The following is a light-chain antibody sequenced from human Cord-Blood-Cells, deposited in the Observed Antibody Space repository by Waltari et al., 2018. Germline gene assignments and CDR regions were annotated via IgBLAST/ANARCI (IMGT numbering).Light chain of an antibody. CDR2: CAS. Sequence: EIEMTQSPATLSVSPGERAPHSCSASQSVSSNFAGYQQKPGQAPSLLIYCASTRATGIPARFSGSRSGTKYSLPISSLQYEDFAVNYCQQYNNWPPWTFGQGTKVEIK. CDR1: QSVSSN. CDR3: QQYNNWPPWT. J-gene: IGKJ1*01. V-gene: IGKV3-15*01.